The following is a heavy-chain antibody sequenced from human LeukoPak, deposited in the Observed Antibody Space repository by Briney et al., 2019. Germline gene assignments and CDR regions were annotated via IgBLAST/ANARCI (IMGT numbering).Heavy chain of an antibody. CDR2: ISSSGSTI. Sequence: GSLRLSCAASGFTFSDYYMSWIRPAPGKGLEWVSYISSSGSTIYYADSVKGRFTISRDNAKNSLYLQMNSLRAEDTAVYYCARDTQAASLDYWGQGTLVTVSS. D-gene: IGHD6-13*01. CDR1: GFTFSDYY. V-gene: IGHV3-11*01. J-gene: IGHJ4*02. CDR3: ARDTQAASLDY.